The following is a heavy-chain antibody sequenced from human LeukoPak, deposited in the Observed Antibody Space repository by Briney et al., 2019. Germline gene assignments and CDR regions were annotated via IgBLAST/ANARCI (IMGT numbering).Heavy chain of an antibody. Sequence: GGSLRHSCAASGFTFTSYSMNWVRQAPGKGLEWVSTISGGGGSTYYADSVKGRFTISRDNSKNTLYLQVNSLRAEDTAVYYCAKGGKWDVTPFDYWGQGTLVTVSS. CDR2: ISGGGGST. CDR3: AKGGKWDVTPFDY. CDR1: GFTFTSYS. D-gene: IGHD1-26*01. J-gene: IGHJ4*02. V-gene: IGHV3-23*01.